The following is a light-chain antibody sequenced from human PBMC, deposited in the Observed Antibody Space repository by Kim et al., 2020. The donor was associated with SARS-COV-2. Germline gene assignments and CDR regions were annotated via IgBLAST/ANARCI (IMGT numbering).Light chain of an antibody. J-gene: IGKJ2*01. Sequence: SASVGESVTITCRASQGISIHLAWFQQRPGKAPKTLVYSASTLESGVPSKFSGSGSGTDFTLTINSLQPEDSATYYCQEYVTYPYTFGQGTKLEI. CDR1: QGISIH. V-gene: IGKV1-16*02. CDR3: QEYVTYPYT. CDR2: SAS.